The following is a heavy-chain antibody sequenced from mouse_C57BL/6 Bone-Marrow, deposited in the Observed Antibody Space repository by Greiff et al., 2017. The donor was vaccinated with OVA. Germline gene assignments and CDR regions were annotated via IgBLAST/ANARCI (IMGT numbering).Heavy chain of an antibody. V-gene: IGHV5-16*01. CDR3: ARGFGGMDY. J-gene: IGHJ4*01. CDR1: GFTFSDYY. Sequence: EVKLMESEGGLVQPGSSMKLSCTASGFTFSDYYMAWVRQVPEKGLEWVANINYDGSSTYYLDSLKSRFIISRDNAKNILYLQMSSLKSEDTATYYCARGFGGMDYWGQGTSVTVSS. CDR2: INYDGSST.